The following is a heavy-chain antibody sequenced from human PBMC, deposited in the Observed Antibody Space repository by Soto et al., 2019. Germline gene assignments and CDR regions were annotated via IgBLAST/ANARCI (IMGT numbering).Heavy chain of an antibody. CDR1: GGTFSSYA. J-gene: IGHJ6*02. CDR2: IIPIFGTA. Sequence: ASVKVSCKASGGTFSSYAISWVRQAPGQGLEWMGGIIPIFGTANYAQKFQGRVTITADKSTSTAYMELSSLRSEDTAVYYCASYSGSYYIDYYYYGMDVWGQGTTVTVSS. CDR3: ASYSGSYYIDYYYYGMDV. V-gene: IGHV1-69*06. D-gene: IGHD1-26*01.